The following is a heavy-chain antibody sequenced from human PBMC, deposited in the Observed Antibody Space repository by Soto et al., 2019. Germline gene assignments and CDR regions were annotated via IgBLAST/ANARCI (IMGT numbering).Heavy chain of an antibody. CDR2: ISSGGST. CDR3: AKDRYGYCSGGSCYIDAFDI. D-gene: IGHD2-15*01. Sequence: GGSLRLSCAASEFTFSTYAMSWVRQAPGKELEWVSSISSGGSTYYADSVKGRFTISRDNSKNTLYLQMNSLRAEDTAVYYCAKDRYGYCSGGSCYIDAFDIWGQGTMVTVSS. V-gene: IGHV3-23*01. CDR1: EFTFSTYA. J-gene: IGHJ3*02.